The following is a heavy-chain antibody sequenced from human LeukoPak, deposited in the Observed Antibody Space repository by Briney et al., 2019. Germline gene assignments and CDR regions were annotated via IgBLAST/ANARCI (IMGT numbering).Heavy chain of an antibody. CDR1: GVSISSYY. CDR3: ARDALLRYFDWLSTHHYYYYYMDV. Sequence: SETLSLTCTVSGVSISSYYWSWIRQPAGKGLGWAGRIYTSGSTNYNPSLKSRVTMSVDTSKNQFSLKLSSVTAADTAVYYCARDALLRYFDWLSTHHYYYYYMDVWGKGTTVTISS. CDR2: IYTSGST. D-gene: IGHD3-9*01. J-gene: IGHJ6*03. V-gene: IGHV4-4*07.